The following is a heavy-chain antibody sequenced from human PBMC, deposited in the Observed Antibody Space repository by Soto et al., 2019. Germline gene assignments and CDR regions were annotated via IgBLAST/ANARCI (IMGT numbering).Heavy chain of an antibody. V-gene: IGHV1-18*04. J-gene: IGHJ6*02. CDR1: CYTFTSYG. D-gene: IGHD1-26*01. Sequence: QVQLVQSGAEVKKPGASVKVSCKASCYTFTSYGISWVRQAPGQGLEWMGWISAYNGNTNYAQKLQDRVTMTTNTSTTTASMELRSQRSDDTAVDYCARGWWEVHGYYYIMDVWGQGTTVTVSS. CDR2: ISAYNGNT. CDR3: ARGWWEVHGYYYIMDV.